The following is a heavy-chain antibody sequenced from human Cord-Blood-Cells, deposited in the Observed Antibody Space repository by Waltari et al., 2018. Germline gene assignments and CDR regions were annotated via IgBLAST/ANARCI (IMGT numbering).Heavy chain of an antibody. CDR2: IKQDGSEK. D-gene: IGHD6-13*01. CDR3: ARGAQKLGLFDY. V-gene: IGHV3-7*01. CDR1: GFNFSSFW. J-gene: IGHJ4*02. Sequence: EVQLVVSGGGLVQPGGSLRLSCAASGFNFSSFWMSWVRQAPGKGLEWVANIKQDGSEKYYVDAVKGRFTISRDNAKNSLYLQMNSLRAEDTAVYYCARGAQKLGLFDYWGQGTLVTVSS.